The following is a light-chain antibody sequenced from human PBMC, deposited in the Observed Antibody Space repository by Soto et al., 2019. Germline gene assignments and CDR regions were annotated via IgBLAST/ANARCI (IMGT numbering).Light chain of an antibody. CDR1: QSVTNSY. CDR2: GAL. J-gene: IGKJ1*01. CDR3: QQYGSSPWT. V-gene: IGKV3-20*01. Sequence: EIVFTQSPATPSFSPGGRASPSCRASQSVTNSYLAWYQQKPGQAPRLLIYGALSRATGIPDRFSGSGSGTDFTLTISRLEPEDFAVYYCQQYGSSPWTFGQGTKVDIK.